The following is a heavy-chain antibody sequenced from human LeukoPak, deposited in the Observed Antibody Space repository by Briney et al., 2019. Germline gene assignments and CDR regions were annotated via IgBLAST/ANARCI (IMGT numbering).Heavy chain of an antibody. V-gene: IGHV3-7*01. CDR2: IKHDGSER. CDR3: ARDRILAGVDV. Sequence: GGSLRLSCVASGLTFSGQWMNWVRQAPGQGLEWVANIKHDGSERYYVDSVKGRFTISREDGKNSLSLQMNNVRAEDTAVYYCARDRILAGVDVWGQGTTVIVSS. CDR1: GLTFSGQW. D-gene: IGHD2/OR15-2a*01. J-gene: IGHJ6*02.